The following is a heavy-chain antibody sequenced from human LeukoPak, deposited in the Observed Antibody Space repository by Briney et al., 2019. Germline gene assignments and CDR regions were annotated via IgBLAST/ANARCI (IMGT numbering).Heavy chain of an antibody. CDR3: VKDIGIGYSYGPDF. J-gene: IGHJ4*02. Sequence: GRSLRLSCAASGFIFDDYAMHWVRQAPGKGLEWVSGLSWNSGTIGYADSVKGRFTISRDNAKNSLYLQMSSLRAEDTAFYYRVKDIGIGYSYGPDFWGQGTLVTVSS. V-gene: IGHV3-9*01. CDR1: GFIFDDYA. D-gene: IGHD5-18*01. CDR2: LSWNSGTI.